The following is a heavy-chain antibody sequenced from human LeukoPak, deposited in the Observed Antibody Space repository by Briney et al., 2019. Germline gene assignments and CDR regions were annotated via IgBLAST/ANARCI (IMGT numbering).Heavy chain of an antibody. D-gene: IGHD2-15*01. Sequence: GGSLRLSCVASGFTVSDHYLDWVRQAPGKGLEWVGLIRKKSDRYTTEYAASVKGRFTISRDDSTNSVYLQMGSLKSEDTAVYYCADIGGGGSNTRWGEDTVVTVSS. CDR1: GFTVSDHY. V-gene: IGHV3-72*01. CDR3: ADIGGGGSNTR. J-gene: IGHJ1*01. CDR2: IRKKSDRYTT.